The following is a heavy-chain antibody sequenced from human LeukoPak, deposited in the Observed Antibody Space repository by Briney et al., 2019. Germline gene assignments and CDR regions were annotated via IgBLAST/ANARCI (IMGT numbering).Heavy chain of an antibody. D-gene: IGHD3-9*01. Sequence: PSETLSLTCTVSGGSISSGYFWSWIRQPPGKGLEWIGDINHNGGTNYNPSLKSRVTISVDTSKNQFSLKLSSVTAADTAVYYCARARQNPYFEERRRGNWFDPWGQGTLVTVSS. CDR3: ARARQNPYFEERRRGNWFDP. CDR1: GGSISSGYF. V-gene: IGHV4-34*01. J-gene: IGHJ5*02. CDR2: INHNGGT.